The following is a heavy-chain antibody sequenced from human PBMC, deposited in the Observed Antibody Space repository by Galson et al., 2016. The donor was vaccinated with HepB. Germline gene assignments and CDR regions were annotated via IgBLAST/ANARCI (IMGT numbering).Heavy chain of an antibody. V-gene: IGHV3-23*01. CDR1: GFTFRNFA. Sequence: SLRLSCAASGFTFRNFAMSWVRQAPGKGLEWVSSISGSGGKTYYADSVKGRFTISRDNSKDTVYLQVNRLRVEDTAIYYCARDRLTSDPGYIQHWGQGTLASVSS. J-gene: IGHJ1*01. D-gene: IGHD2/OR15-2a*01. CDR3: ARDRLTSDPGYIQH. CDR2: ISGSGGKT.